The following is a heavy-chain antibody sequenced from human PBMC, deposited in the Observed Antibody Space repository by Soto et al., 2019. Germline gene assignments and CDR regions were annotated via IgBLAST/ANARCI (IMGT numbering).Heavy chain of an antibody. Sequence: QVQLMQSGAEVKKPGASVRVSCKASGYTFTNYYVHWVRQAPGQGLEWMGFINPNGASTSYAQKVPGRFTGTTDTSTRTVYMQLSSLRSAATDVFYCARSAAYDYWGQGTLVTVSS. CDR1: GYTFTNYY. D-gene: IGHD2-15*01. CDR2: INPNGAST. CDR3: ARSAAYDY. V-gene: IGHV1-46*01. J-gene: IGHJ4*02.